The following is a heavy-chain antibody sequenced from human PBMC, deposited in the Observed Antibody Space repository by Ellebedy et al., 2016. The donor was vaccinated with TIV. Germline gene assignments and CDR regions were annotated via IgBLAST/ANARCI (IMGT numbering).Heavy chain of an antibody. D-gene: IGHD6-6*01. CDR2: IYYSGNA. Sequence: GSLRLXXTVSGGSISSITDYWGWIRQPPGKGLEWIGSIYYSGNAYYNPSLKSRVTMSVDTSKNQFSLRLSSVTAADTAVYYCARLAYSSSSRDYYYGMDVWGQGTTVTVSS. J-gene: IGHJ6*02. CDR3: ARLAYSSSSRDYYYGMDV. V-gene: IGHV4-39*01. CDR1: GGSISSITDY.